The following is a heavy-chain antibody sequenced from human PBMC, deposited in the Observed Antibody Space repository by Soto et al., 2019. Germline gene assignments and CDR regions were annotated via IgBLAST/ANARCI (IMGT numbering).Heavy chain of an antibody. CDR3: AKRDDTACDC. J-gene: IGHJ4*02. CDR1: GLTFSGYN. Sequence: QVQLVESGGGVVQPGRSLRLSCAASGLTFSGYNMHWVRQAPGKGLEWVAGISYDGSNKYYADSVQGRFTLSRDNSRNTVYLQMNSLKPEDTAVYYCAKRDDTACDCWGPGTLVTLSS. D-gene: IGHD5-18*01. V-gene: IGHV3-30*18. CDR2: ISYDGSNK.